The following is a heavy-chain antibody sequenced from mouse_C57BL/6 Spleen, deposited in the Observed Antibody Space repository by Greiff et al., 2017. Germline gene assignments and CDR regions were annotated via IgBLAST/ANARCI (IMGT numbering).Heavy chain of an antibody. V-gene: IGHV1-15*01. CDR1: GYTFTDYE. D-gene: IGHD2-1*01. CDR2: IDPETGGT. CDR3: TRSGYGNYQDYFDC. J-gene: IGHJ2*01. Sequence: QVQLQQSGAELVRPGASVTLSCKASGYTFTDYEMHWVKQTPVHGLEWIGAIDPETGGTAYNQKFKGKAILTADKSSSTAYMELRSLTSEDSAVYYCTRSGYGNYQDYFDCWGQGTTLTVSS.